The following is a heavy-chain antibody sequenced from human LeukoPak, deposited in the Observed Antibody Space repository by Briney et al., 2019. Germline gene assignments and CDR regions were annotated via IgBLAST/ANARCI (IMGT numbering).Heavy chain of an antibody. CDR1: GGSIISSSYY. D-gene: IGHD3-22*01. V-gene: IGHV4-39*07. CDR2: INHSGST. J-gene: IGHJ4*02. Sequence: PSETLSLTCTVSGGSIISSSYYWGWIRLPPGKGLEWIGEINHSGSTNYNPSLKSRVTISVDTSKSQSSLKLSSVTAADTAVYYCARGQYLYDSSGYYYSGRGDDYWGQGTLVTVSP. CDR3: ARGQYLYDSSGYYYSGRGDDY.